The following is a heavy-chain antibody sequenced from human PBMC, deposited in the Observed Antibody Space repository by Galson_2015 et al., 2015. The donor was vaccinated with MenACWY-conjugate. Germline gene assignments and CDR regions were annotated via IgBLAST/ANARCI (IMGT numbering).Heavy chain of an antibody. CDR3: ASEDYYYDSSSRRKLSMDY. D-gene: IGHD3-22*01. Sequence: SLRLSCAVSGFTFSRYWTHWVRQAPGKGLEWVADIKPDGSEKYYADSVKGRFTISRDNVKNSLYLQMNSLRAEDTAVYYCASEDYYYDSSSRRKLSMDYWGQGTLVPVSS. V-gene: IGHV3-7*03. CDR2: IKPDGSEK. J-gene: IGHJ4*02. CDR1: GFTFSRYW.